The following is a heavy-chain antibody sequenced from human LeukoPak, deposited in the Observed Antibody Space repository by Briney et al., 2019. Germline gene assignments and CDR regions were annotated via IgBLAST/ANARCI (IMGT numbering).Heavy chain of an antibody. D-gene: IGHD3-3*01. CDR2: IKGDGIST. CDR3: AKDHYWSIDY. CDR1: GFTFSSYA. J-gene: IGHJ4*02. V-gene: IGHV3-74*01. Sequence: GGSLRLSCAASGFTFSSYAMNWVRHAPGQGLVWVSRIKGDGISTNYADSVKGRFTISRDIAKNTLYLQMNSLRAEDTGVYYCAKDHYWSIDYWGRGTLVTVSS.